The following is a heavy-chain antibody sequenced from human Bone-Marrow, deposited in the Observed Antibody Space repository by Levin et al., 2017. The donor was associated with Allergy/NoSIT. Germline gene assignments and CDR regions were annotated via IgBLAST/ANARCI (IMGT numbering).Heavy chain of an antibody. J-gene: IGHJ6*02. V-gene: IGHV3-21*01. CDR3: ARDGDYYGSRSYRDGMDV. CDR2: IGTSLSYI. D-gene: IGHD3-10*01. CDR1: GFTFTTFS. Sequence: PGESLKISCAASGFTFTTFSMNWVRQAPGKGLEWVSSIGTSLSYIYYADSVKGRFTISRDNAKNSLYLQMNSLRAEDTAVYYCARDGDYYGSRSYRDGMDVWGQGTTVTVSS.